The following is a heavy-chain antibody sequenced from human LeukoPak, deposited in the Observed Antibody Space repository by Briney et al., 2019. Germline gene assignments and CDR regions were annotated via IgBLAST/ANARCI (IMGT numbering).Heavy chain of an antibody. CDR3: ARGGSGDIFDI. D-gene: IGHD2-21*01. J-gene: IGHJ3*02. CDR1: GFTVSSNY. Sequence: GGSLRLSCAASGFTVSSNYMSWVRQAPGKVLEWVANIKQDGSERNYVDSVKGRFTISRDNAKNSLYLQMNSLRAEDTAVYYCARGGSGDIFDIWGQGTMVTVSS. V-gene: IGHV3-7*01. CDR2: IKQDGSER.